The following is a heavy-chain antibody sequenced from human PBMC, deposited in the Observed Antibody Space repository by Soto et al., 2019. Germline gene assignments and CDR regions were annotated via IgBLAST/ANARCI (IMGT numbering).Heavy chain of an antibody. CDR1: GFTFSSYS. V-gene: IGHV3-21*01. CDR3: ARERGGPTSIIDY. Sequence: AGGSLRLSCAASGFTFSSYSMNWVRQAPGKGLEWVSSISSSSSYIYYADSVKGRFTISRDNAKNSLYLQMNSLRAEDTAVYYCARERGGPTSIIDYWGQGTLVTVSS. J-gene: IGHJ4*02. CDR2: ISSSSSYI. D-gene: IGHD2-15*01.